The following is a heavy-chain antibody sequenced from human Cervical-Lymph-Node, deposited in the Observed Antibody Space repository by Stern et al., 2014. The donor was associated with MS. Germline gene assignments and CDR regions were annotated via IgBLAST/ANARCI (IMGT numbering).Heavy chain of an antibody. CDR1: GLSLNTGTMS. D-gene: IGHD2-8*01. CDR2: IDWDYDK. J-gene: IGHJ4*02. V-gene: IGHV2-70*04. Sequence: QVTLKESGPALVKPTETLTLTCDFSGLSLNTGTMSVAWIRQAPGKALEWIAVIDWDYDKFYSSSLKTRLTLSKDPSKNQVVLTMTKVSPVDTATYYCARMRGANPHYFDHWGQGILVVVSS. CDR3: ARMRGANPHYFDH.